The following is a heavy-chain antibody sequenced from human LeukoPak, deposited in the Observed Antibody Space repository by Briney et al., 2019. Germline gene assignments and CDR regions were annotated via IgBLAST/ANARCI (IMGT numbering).Heavy chain of an antibody. CDR2: IYYSGST. V-gene: IGHV4-59*01. J-gene: IGHJ6*03. D-gene: IGHD3-16*01. CDR3: ARGGGMGYYYYYMDV. Sequence: SETLSLTCTVSGGSIISYYWSWIRQPPGKGLEWIGYIYYSGSTNYNPSLKSRVTILVDTSKNQFSLKLSSVTAADTAVYYCARGGGMGYYYYYMDVWGKGTTVTISS. CDR1: GGSIISYY.